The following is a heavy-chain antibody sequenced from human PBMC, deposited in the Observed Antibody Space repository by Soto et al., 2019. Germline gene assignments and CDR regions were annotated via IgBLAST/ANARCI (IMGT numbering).Heavy chain of an antibody. CDR1: GFTFSSYG. J-gene: IGHJ6*02. Sequence: GGSLRLSCAASGFTFSSYGMHWVRQAPGKGLEWVAVISYDGSNKYYADSVKGRFTISRDNSKNTLYLQMNSLRAEDTAVYYCAKGPYSSSSLGYYGMDVWGQGTTVTVSS. CDR2: ISYDGSNK. V-gene: IGHV3-30*18. CDR3: AKGPYSSSSLGYYGMDV. D-gene: IGHD6-6*01.